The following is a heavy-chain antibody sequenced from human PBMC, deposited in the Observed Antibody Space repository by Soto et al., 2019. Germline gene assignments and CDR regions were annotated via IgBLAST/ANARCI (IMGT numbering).Heavy chain of an antibody. CDR2: ISSSDKYI. J-gene: IGHJ4*02. CDR1: GFTFSNFG. D-gene: IGHD2-21*02. Sequence: LRLSCVASGFTFSNFGLNWVRQAPGKGLEWVSSISSSDKYIYYADSVKGRFTISRDNAKNSLSLQMNSLRADDTAVYYCARVFCRGDCYSPLDYWGQGTLVTVSS. CDR3: ARVFCRGDCYSPLDY. V-gene: IGHV3-21*01.